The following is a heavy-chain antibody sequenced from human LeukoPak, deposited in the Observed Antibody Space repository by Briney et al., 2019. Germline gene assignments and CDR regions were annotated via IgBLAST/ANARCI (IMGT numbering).Heavy chain of an antibody. CDR1: RFTFSNYW. V-gene: IGHV3-7*01. CDR3: ARVPTENWHGISPI. CDR2: IKQDGSEK. Sequence: PGGSLRLSRAVSRFTFSNYWMSWVRQAPGKGLEWVANIKQDGSEKYYVDSVKGRFTISRDNSKNSLYLQMNSLRVEDTAVYYCARVPTENWHGISPIWGQGTKVTVSS. J-gene: IGHJ3*02. D-gene: IGHD3-9*01.